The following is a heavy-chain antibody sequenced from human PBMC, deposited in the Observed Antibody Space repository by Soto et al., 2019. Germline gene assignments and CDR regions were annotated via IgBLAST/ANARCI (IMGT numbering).Heavy chain of an antibody. V-gene: IGHV4-34*01. CDR3: ARDAPIRYGDSAGILYYFDY. CDR2: INHSGST. J-gene: IGHJ4*02. Sequence: SETLSLTFAVYGGSFSGYYWSWIRQPPGKGLEWIGEINHSGSTNYNPSLKSRVTISVDTSKNQFSLKLSSVTAADTAVYYCARDAPIRYGDSAGILYYFDYWGQGTLVTVSS. D-gene: IGHD4-17*01. CDR1: GGSFSGYY.